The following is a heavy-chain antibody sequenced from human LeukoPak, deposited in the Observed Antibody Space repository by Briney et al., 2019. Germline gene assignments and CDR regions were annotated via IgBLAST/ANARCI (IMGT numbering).Heavy chain of an antibody. J-gene: IGHJ6*03. CDR2: INPSGGST. CDR1: GYTFTSYY. Sequence: ASVTVSCKASGYTFTSYYMHWVRQAPGQGHEWMGIINPSGGSTSYAQKFQGRVTMTRDMSTSTVYMELSSLRSEDKAVDYCARSHDYYYYMDVWAKGTTVTVPS. CDR3: ARSHDYYYYMDV. V-gene: IGHV1-46*01.